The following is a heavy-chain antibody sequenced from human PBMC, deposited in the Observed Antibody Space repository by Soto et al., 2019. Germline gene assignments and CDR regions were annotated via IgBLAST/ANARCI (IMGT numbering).Heavy chain of an antibody. CDR2: ISYDGSNK. D-gene: IGHD2-2*02. CDR3: AKDCSSTSCYTGYGMDV. J-gene: IGHJ6*02. V-gene: IGHV3-30*18. CDR1: GFTFSSYG. Sequence: LRLSCAASGFTFSSYGMHWVRQAPGKGLEWVAVISYDGSNKYYADSVKGRFTISRDNSKNTLYLQMNSLRAEDTAVYYCAKDCSSTSCYTGYGMDVWGQGTTVTVSS.